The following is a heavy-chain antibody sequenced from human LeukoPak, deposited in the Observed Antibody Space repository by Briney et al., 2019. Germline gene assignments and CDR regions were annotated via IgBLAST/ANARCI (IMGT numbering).Heavy chain of an antibody. CDR3: ARRGNNYFDF. CDR1: GYSFTSYW. J-gene: IGHJ4*02. Sequence: GESLKISCKGSGYSFTSYWIGWVRQMPGKGLEWMGIIYPGDSDTTYNPSFQGQVTISADKSINTAYLQWSSLKASDTAIYYCARRGNNYFDFWGQGTLVTVSS. V-gene: IGHV5-51*01. CDR2: IYPGDSDT.